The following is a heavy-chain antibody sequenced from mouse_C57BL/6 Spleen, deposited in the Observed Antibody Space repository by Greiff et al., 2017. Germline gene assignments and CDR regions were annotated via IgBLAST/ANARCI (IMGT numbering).Heavy chain of an antibody. CDR3: ARRDDGYYVDY. V-gene: IGHV1-61*01. CDR1: GYTFTSYW. Sequence: QVQLQQSGAELVRPGSSVKLSCKASGYTFTSYWMDWVKQRPGQGLEWIGNIYPSDSETHYNQKFKDKATLTVDKSSSTAYMQLSSLTSEDSAVYYCARRDDGYYVDYWGQGTTLTVSS. CDR2: IYPSDSET. D-gene: IGHD2-3*01. J-gene: IGHJ2*01.